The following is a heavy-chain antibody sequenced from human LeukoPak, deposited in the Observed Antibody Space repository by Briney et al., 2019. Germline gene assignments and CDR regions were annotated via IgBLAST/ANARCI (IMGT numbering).Heavy chain of an antibody. CDR1: GFTFSSYA. D-gene: IGHD6-13*01. CDR2: ISGSGGNT. CDR3: AKVYSSSWWNWFDP. Sequence: GGSLRLSCAASGFTFSSYAMSWVRQAPGKGLEWVSAISGSGGNTYYADSVKGRFTISRDNSKNTLYLQMKSLRAEDTAVYYCAKVYSSSWWNWFDPWGQGTLVTVSS. J-gene: IGHJ5*02. V-gene: IGHV3-23*01.